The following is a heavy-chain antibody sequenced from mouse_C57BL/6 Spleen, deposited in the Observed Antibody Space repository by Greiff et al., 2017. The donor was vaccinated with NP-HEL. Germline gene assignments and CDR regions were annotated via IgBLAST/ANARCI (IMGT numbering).Heavy chain of an antibody. CDR2: IDPENGDT. CDR3: THNYVAMDY. J-gene: IGHJ4*01. Sequence: VQLKQSGAELVRPGASVKLSCTASGFNIKDDYMHWVKQRPEQGLEWIGWIDPENGDTEYASKFQGKATITADTSSNTAYLQLSSLTSEDTAVYYCTHNYVAMDYWGQGTSVTVSS. CDR1: GFNIKDDY. V-gene: IGHV14-4*01. D-gene: IGHD1-2*01.